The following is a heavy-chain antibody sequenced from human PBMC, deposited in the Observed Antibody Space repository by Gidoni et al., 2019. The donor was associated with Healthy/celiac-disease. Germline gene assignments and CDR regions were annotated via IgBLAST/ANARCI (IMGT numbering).Heavy chain of an antibody. Sequence: EVPLVESGGGLVKPGGSLRLSCAASGFTFSSYSMNWVRQAPGKGVEWVSSISRSSSYITYADAVKGRFTITRNNAKNSLFLQMNSLRGEDTTVYYCAGDNGLLERVDGFDYWGQGTLVTVSS. CDR3: AGDNGLLERVDGFDY. V-gene: IGHV3-21*01. D-gene: IGHD1-1*01. CDR2: ISRSSSYI. CDR1: GFTFSSYS. J-gene: IGHJ4*02.